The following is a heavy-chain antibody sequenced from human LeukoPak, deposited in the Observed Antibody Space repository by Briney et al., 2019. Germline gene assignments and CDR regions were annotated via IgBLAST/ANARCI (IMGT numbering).Heavy chain of an antibody. CDR3: AKDIGDY. CDR2: ISWNSGSI. J-gene: IGHJ4*02. CDR1: GFTFDDYA. V-gene: IGHV3-9*01. Sequence: GGSLRLSCAASGFTFDDYAMHWVRQAPGKGLEWVSGISWNSGSIGYADSVKGRFTISRDNAKNSLYLQMNSLRAEDTALYYCAKDIGDYWGQGTLVTVSS.